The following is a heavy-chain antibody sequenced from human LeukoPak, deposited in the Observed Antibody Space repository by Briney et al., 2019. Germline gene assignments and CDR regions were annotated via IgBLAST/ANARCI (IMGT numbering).Heavy chain of an antibody. D-gene: IGHD5-12*01. V-gene: IGHV4-31*02. Sequence: PSHTLSLTCAVSGGSISSSGHFSSWIRQHPWKGLEWIGYIYYSGGAYYHLSLKSRLSISVDTSENQFSLKLSSVTAADTAVYYCARGYGPFDPWGQGTLVTVSS. CDR2: IYYSGGA. J-gene: IGHJ5*02. CDR1: GGSISSSGHF. CDR3: ARGYGPFDP.